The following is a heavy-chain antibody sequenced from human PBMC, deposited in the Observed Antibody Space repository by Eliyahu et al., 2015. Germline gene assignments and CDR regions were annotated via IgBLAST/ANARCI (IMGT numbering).Heavy chain of an antibody. CDR2: IYYSGST. CDR3: AREEYSSSSGAFDI. D-gene: IGHD6-6*01. Sequence: QVQLQESGPGLVKPSQTLSLXCPVSGXPIXRGGYXWSWIRQHPGKGLEWIGYIYYSGSTYYNPSLKSRVTISVDTSKNQFSLKLSSVTAADTAVYYCAREEYSSSSGAFDIWGQGTMVTVSS. V-gene: IGHV4-31*03. J-gene: IGHJ3*02. CDR1: GXPIXRGGYX.